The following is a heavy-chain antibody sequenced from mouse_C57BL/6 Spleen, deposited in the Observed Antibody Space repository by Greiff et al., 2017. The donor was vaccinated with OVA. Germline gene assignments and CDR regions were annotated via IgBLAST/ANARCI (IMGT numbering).Heavy chain of an antibody. CDR2: ISNGGGST. V-gene: IGHV5-12*01. D-gene: IGHD2-4*01. Sequence: EVQVVESGGGLVQPGGSLKLSCAASGFTFSDYYMYWVRKTPEKRLEWVVYISNGGGSTYYPDTVKGRFTISIDNAKNTLYLQMSRLKSEDTAMYYCARGGYDYDCWYFDVWGTGTTVTVSS. J-gene: IGHJ1*03. CDR1: GFTFSDYY. CDR3: ARGGYDYDCWYFDV.